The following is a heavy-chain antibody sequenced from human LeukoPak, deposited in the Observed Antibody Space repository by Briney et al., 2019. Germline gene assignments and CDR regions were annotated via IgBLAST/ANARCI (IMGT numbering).Heavy chain of an antibody. CDR1: GVSISSYY. Sequence: SETLSLTCTVSGVSISSYYWSWIRQPPGKGLEWIGYIYYSGSTNYNPSLKSRVTISVDTSKNQFSLKLSSVTAADTAVYYCARAYSSSWYEGRWFDPWGQGTLVTVS. CDR2: IYYSGST. V-gene: IGHV4-59*01. CDR3: ARAYSSSWYEGRWFDP. J-gene: IGHJ5*02. D-gene: IGHD6-13*01.